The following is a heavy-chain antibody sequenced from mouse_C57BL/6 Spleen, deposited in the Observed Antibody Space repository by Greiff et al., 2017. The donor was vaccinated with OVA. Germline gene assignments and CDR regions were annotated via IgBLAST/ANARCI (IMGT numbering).Heavy chain of an antibody. CDR2: IDPETGGT. CDR1: GYTFTDYE. CDR3: TRDGSSEGNFDV. Sequence: VQLQQSGAELVRPGASVTLSCKASGYTFTDYEMHWVKQTPVHGLEWIGAIDPETGGTAYNQKFKGKAILTADKSSSTAYMELRSLTSEDSAVYYCTRDGSSEGNFDVWGTGTTVTVSS. J-gene: IGHJ1*03. V-gene: IGHV1-15*01. D-gene: IGHD1-1*01.